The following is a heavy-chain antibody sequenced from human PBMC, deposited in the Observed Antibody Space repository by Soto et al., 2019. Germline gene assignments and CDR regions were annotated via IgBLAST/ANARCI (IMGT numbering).Heavy chain of an antibody. CDR2: ISSSSSTI. D-gene: IGHD5-18*01. CDR3: ARDSIQLRGYYYYMDV. J-gene: IGHJ6*03. V-gene: IGHV3-48*01. Sequence: EGQLVESGGGLVQPGGSLRLSCAASGFTFSSYSMNWVRQAPGKGLEWVSYISSSSSTIYYADSVKGRFTISRDNAKNSLYLQMNSLRAEDTAVYYCARDSIQLRGYYYYMDVWGKGTTVTVSS. CDR1: GFTFSSYS.